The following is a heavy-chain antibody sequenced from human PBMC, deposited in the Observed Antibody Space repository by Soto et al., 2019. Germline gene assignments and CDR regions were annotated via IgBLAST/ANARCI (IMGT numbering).Heavy chain of an antibody. CDR1: GGSISSGGYY. CDR3: ARSVFP. J-gene: IGHJ5*02. CDR2: IYYIGST. V-gene: IGHV4-31*03. Sequence: QVQLQESGPGLVKPSQTLSLTCTVSGGSISSGGYYWNWIRQHPGKGLEWMGYIYYIGSTYYNPSLKRRVTISLDTSKNQFSLKLSYVTAANTAVYYCARSVFPLGQGTLVTVSS.